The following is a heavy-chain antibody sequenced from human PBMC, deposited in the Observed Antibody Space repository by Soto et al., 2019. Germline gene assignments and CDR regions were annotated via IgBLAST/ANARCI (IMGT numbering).Heavy chain of an antibody. Sequence: GGSLRLSCAASGFTFNNYAMNWVRQAPGKGLEWVSAISGVDGYSSYTDSVKGRFTTSRDDSDNTLYLQMNSLTVEDTAVYFCARDRSYSNYYYYYYAMDAWGQGTTVTVSS. D-gene: IGHD4-4*01. CDR1: GFTFNNYA. CDR2: ISGVDGYS. CDR3: ARDRSYSNYYYYYYAMDA. V-gene: IGHV3-23*01. J-gene: IGHJ6*01.